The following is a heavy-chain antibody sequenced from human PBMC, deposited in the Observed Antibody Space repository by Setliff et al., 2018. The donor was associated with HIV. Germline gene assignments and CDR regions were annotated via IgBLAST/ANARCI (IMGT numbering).Heavy chain of an antibody. CDR3: AREGAGSWYIY. CDR1: GYTLTELS. CDR2: FAPEDGET. V-gene: IGHV1-24*01. D-gene: IGHD6-13*01. Sequence: ASVKVSCKVSGYTLTELSMHWVRQAPGKGLEWMGNFAPEDGETIYAQRFQGRVTMTEDTSTDTAYMELGSLRSDDTAVYYCAREGAGSWYIYWGQGTLVTVSS. J-gene: IGHJ4*02.